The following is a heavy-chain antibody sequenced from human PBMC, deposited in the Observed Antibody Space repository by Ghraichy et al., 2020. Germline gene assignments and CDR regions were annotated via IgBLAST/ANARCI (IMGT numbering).Heavy chain of an antibody. V-gene: IGHV6-1*01. CDR3: AREAYGDYGGPFDY. J-gene: IGHJ4*02. Sequence: SQTLSLTCAISGDSVSSNSAAWNWIRQFPSRGLEWLGRTYYRSKWYNDYAVSVKSRITINPDTSKNQFSLQLNSVTPEDTAVYYCAREAYGDYGGPFDYWGQGTLVTVSS. CDR2: TYYRSKWYN. CDR1: GDSVSSNSAA. D-gene: IGHD4-17*01.